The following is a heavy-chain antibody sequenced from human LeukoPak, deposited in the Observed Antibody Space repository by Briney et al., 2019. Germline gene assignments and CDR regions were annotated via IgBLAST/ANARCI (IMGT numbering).Heavy chain of an antibody. CDR3: ASTSQGYYDSSGYYSLLDY. CDR2: IYTSGST. Sequence: SETLSLTCTVSGGSISSYYRSWIRQPAGKGLEWIGRIYTSGSTNYNPSLKSRVTMSVDTSKNQFSLKLSSVTAADTAVYYCASTSQGYYDSSGYYSLLDYWGQGTLVTVSS. J-gene: IGHJ4*02. V-gene: IGHV4-4*07. D-gene: IGHD3-22*01. CDR1: GGSISSYY.